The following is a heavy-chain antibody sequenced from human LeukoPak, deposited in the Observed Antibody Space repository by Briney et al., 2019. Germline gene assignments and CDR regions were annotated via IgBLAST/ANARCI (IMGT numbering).Heavy chain of an antibody. J-gene: IGHJ5*02. D-gene: IGHD2-15*01. CDR2: IYYSGST. CDR3: ARGSGGGQNWFDP. Sequence: SETLSLTCTVSGGFISSSSYYWGWIRQPPGKGLEWIGSIYYSGSTYYNPSLKSRVTISVDTSKNQFSLKLSSVTAADTAVYYCARGSGGGQNWFDPWGQGTLVTVSS. CDR1: GGFISSSSYY. V-gene: IGHV4-39*01.